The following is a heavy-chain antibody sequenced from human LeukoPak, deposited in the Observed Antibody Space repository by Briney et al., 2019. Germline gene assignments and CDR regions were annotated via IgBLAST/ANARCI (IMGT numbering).Heavy chain of an antibody. J-gene: IGHJ3*02. Sequence: GASVKVSCKASGYTFTSYDINWVRQATGQGLEWMGWMNPNSGNTGYAQKFQGRVTITRNTSISTAYMELSSLRSEDTAVYYCARSHYGDYDHAFGIWGQGTMVTVSS. CDR2: MNPNSGNT. CDR1: GYTFTSYD. CDR3: ARSHYGDYDHAFGI. D-gene: IGHD4-17*01. V-gene: IGHV1-8*03.